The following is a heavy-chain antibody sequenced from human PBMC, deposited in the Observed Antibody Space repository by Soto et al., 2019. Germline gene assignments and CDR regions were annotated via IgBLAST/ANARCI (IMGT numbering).Heavy chain of an antibody. Sequence: SLRLSCAASGFTFSSYAMSWVRQAPGKGLEWVSAISGSGGSTYYADSVKGRFTISRDNSKNTLYLQMNSLRAEDTAVYYCAKEPGSITMIVVVITYAFDIWGQGTMVTVSS. CDR3: AKEPGSITMIVVVITYAFDI. CDR2: ISGSGGST. V-gene: IGHV3-23*01. J-gene: IGHJ3*02. CDR1: GFTFSSYA. D-gene: IGHD3-22*01.